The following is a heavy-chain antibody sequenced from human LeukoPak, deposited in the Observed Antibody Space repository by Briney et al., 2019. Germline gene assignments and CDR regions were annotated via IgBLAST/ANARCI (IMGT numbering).Heavy chain of an antibody. D-gene: IGHD5-24*01. CDR1: GGSISSYY. V-gene: IGHV4-59*08. CDR2: IYYSVSP. Sequence: SGTLSPTCTVSGGSISSYYCSWSRQPAGKGLGWNGYIYYSVSPKYNPSLKSRVSISVDTSKNQFSLKLSSVTAAGTAVYYCARGAGAGYNLQPFDYWGQGALVTVSS. J-gene: IGHJ4*02. CDR3: ARGAGAGYNLQPFDY.